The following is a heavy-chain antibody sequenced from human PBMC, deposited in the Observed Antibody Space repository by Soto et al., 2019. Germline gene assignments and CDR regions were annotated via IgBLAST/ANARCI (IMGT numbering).Heavy chain of an antibody. J-gene: IGHJ5*02. CDR1: GFTVSSDY. D-gene: IGHD3-10*01. Sequence: EGQLVESGGGLIQPGGSLRLSCAASGFTVSSDYMSWVRQAPGKGLEWVSVIYSGGSTYYADSVKGRFTISRDNYKNTLYLQMNSLRAEDTAVYYCARGYGSGSYFLDHWGQGTLVTVSS. CDR3: ARGYGSGSYFLDH. V-gene: IGHV3-53*01. CDR2: IYSGGST.